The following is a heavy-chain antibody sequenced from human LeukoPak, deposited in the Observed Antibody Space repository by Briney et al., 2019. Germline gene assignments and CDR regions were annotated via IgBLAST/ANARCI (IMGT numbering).Heavy chain of an antibody. CDR2: IYYSGST. CDR3: ARRSLRAWFDP. J-gene: IGHJ5*02. CDR1: GGSISSGDYY. D-gene: IGHD5/OR15-5a*01. Sequence: SQTLSLTCTVSGGSISSGDYYWSWIRQPPGKGLEWIGYIYYSGSTNYNPSLKSRVTISVDTSKNQFSLKLSSVTAADTAVYYCARRSLRAWFDPWGQGTLVTVSS. V-gene: IGHV4-30-4*01.